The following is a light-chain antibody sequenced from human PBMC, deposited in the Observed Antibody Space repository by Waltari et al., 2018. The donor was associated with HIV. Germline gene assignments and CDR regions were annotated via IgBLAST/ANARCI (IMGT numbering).Light chain of an antibody. CDR3: QHLQT. CDR1: QSVSSSY. J-gene: IGKJ1*01. Sequence: EIVLTQSPGTLSLSPGEGATLSCRASQSVSSSYLAWYQQKPGQAPRLLIYGASSRATGIPDRFSGSGSGTDFTLTISRLEPEDFAVHYCQHLQTFGQGTKVEIK. V-gene: IGKV3-20*01. CDR2: GAS.